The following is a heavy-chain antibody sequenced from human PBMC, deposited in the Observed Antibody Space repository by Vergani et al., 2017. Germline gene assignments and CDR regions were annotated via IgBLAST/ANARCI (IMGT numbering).Heavy chain of an antibody. CDR3: ARNPYCGGDCYSDAFDI. Sequence: QVQLVQSGAEVKKPGSSVKVSCKASGGTFSSYAISWVRQAPGQGLEWMGGIIPIFGTANYAQKFQGRVTITADESTSTAYMELSSVTAADTAVYYCARNPYCGGDCYSDAFDIWGQGTMVTVSS. CDR1: GGTFSSYA. V-gene: IGHV1-69*12. J-gene: IGHJ3*02. CDR2: IIPIFGTA. D-gene: IGHD2-21*02.